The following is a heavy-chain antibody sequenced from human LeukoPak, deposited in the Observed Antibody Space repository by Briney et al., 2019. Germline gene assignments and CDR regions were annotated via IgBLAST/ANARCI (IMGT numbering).Heavy chain of an antibody. CDR1: GFTFSRYT. D-gene: IGHD2-15*01. CDR2: ISSSSIYV. Sequence: PGGSLRLSCAASGFTFSRYTMNWVRQAPGKGLEWVSSISSSSIYVYYADSLKGRFTISRDNAKNSFYLQMNSLRAEDTAVYYCARRYCSGGSCYDWFDPWGQGTLVTVSS. CDR3: ARRYCSGGSCYDWFDP. V-gene: IGHV3-21*01. J-gene: IGHJ5*02.